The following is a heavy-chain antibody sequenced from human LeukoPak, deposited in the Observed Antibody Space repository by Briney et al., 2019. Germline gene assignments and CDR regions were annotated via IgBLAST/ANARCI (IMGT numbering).Heavy chain of an antibody. CDR3: ATTPYYDSSGLYYYYGMDV. J-gene: IGHJ6*02. CDR2: FDPEDGET. CDR1: GYTLTELS. D-gene: IGHD3-22*01. Sequence: GASVKVSCKVSGYTLTELSMHWVRQAPGKGLEWMGGFDPEDGETIYAQRFQGRVTMTEDTSTDTAYMELSSLRSEDTAVYYCATTPYYDSSGLYYYYGMDVWGQGTTVTVSS. V-gene: IGHV1-24*01.